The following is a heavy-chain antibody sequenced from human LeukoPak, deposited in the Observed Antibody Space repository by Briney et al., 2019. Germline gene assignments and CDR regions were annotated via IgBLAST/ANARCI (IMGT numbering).Heavy chain of an antibody. Sequence: GSLRLSCAASGFAFSSYEMNWVRQAPGKGLEWIGHIYYSGSTNYNPSLKGRVTISVDTSKNQFSLKLNSVTAADTAVYYCARVPPRSSGWYFFDYWGQGTLVTVSS. J-gene: IGHJ4*02. CDR2: IYYSGST. D-gene: IGHD6-19*01. CDR3: ARVPPRSSGWYFFDY. V-gene: IGHV4-59*01. CDR1: GFAFSSYE.